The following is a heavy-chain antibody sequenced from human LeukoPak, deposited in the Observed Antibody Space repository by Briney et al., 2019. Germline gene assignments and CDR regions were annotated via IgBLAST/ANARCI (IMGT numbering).Heavy chain of an antibody. CDR3: AASMVRGVIITRKPYLFDY. CDR2: IYYSGST. Sequence: SETLSLTCTVSGGSIGSGDYYWSWIRQPPGKGLEWIGYIYYSGSTYYYPSLKSRVTISIDTSKNQFSLRLTSVTAADTAVYYCAASMVRGVIITRKPYLFDYWGQGTLVTVSS. V-gene: IGHV4-30-4*01. D-gene: IGHD3-10*01. CDR1: GGSIGSGDYY. J-gene: IGHJ4*02.